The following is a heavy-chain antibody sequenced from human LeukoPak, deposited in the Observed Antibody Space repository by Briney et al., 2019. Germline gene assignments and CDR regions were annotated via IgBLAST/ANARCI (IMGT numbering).Heavy chain of an antibody. J-gene: IGHJ5*02. V-gene: IGHV3-9*01. CDR1: GFSFSSCA. CDR3: AKAGSSSWSTLLP. Sequence: GGSLRLSCEASGFSFSSCALSWVRQAPGKGLEWVSGISWNSGSIGYADSVKGRFTISRDNAKNSLYLQMNSLRAEDTALCYCAKAGSSSWSTLLPWGQGTLVTVSS. D-gene: IGHD6-13*01. CDR2: ISWNSGSI.